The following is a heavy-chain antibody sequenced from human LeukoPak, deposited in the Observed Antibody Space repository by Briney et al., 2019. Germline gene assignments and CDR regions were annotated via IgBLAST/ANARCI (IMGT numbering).Heavy chain of an antibody. Sequence: ASVKVSCKASGYTFTSYGISWVRQAPGQGLEWMGWISAYNGNTNYAQKLQGRVTMTTDTSTSTAYMELRSLRSDDTAVYYCARDRSPYGSGSYCAFDIWGQGTMVTVSS. V-gene: IGHV1-18*01. CDR3: ARDRSPYGSGSYCAFDI. J-gene: IGHJ3*02. D-gene: IGHD3-10*01. CDR1: GYTFTSYG. CDR2: ISAYNGNT.